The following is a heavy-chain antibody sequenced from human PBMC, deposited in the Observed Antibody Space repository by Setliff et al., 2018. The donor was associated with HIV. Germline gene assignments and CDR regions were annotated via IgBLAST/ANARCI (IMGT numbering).Heavy chain of an antibody. D-gene: IGHD2-8*01. Sequence: ASVKVSCKASGYSFTTYGVYWVRQAPGQGLEWMGWIDSNNGNRNFAQKFRGRVTMTTDISTNTAYMEVRSLSFDDTAVYYCVRLTADRTNYYYYMDVWGKGTTVTVSS. CDR1: GYSFTTYG. CDR2: IDSNNGNR. J-gene: IGHJ6*03. CDR3: VRLTADRTNYYYYMDV. V-gene: IGHV1-18*01.